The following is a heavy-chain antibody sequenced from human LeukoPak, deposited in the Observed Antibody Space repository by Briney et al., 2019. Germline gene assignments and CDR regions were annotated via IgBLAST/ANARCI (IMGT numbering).Heavy chain of an antibody. CDR3: ATGRITIFGVVPYYFDY. V-gene: IGHV1-24*01. CDR2: FDPEDGET. CDR1: GYTLTELS. Sequence: ASVTVSCKVSGYTLTELSMHWVRQAPGKGLEWMGGFDPEDGETIYAQKFQGRVTMTEDTSTDTAYIELSSLRSEDTAVYYCATGRITIFGVVPYYFDYWGQGTLVTVSS. D-gene: IGHD3-3*01. J-gene: IGHJ4*02.